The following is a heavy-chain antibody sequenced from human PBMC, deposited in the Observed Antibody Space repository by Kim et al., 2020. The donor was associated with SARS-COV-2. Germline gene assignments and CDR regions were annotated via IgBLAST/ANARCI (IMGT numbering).Heavy chain of an antibody. Sequence: ASVKVSCKVSGYTLTELSMHWVRQAPGKGLEWMGGFDPEDGETIYAQKFQGRVTMTEDTSTDTAYMELSSLRSEDTAVYYCATAVTMVRGGWFDPWGQGTLVTVSS. J-gene: IGHJ5*02. D-gene: IGHD3-10*01. V-gene: IGHV1-24*01. CDR3: ATAVTMVRGGWFDP. CDR2: FDPEDGET. CDR1: GYTLTELS.